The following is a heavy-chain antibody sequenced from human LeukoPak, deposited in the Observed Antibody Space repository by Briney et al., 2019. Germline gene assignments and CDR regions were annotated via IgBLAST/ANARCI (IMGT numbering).Heavy chain of an antibody. J-gene: IGHJ4*02. V-gene: IGHV3-30*04. Sequence: GGSLRLSCAASGFTFSSYAMHWVRQAPGKGLEWVAVISYDGSNKYYADSVKGRFTISRDNSKNTLYLQMNSLRAEDTAVYYCARDLMGIAYRGAFYYWDQGTLVTVSS. CDR1: GFTFSSYA. D-gene: IGHD6-13*01. CDR3: ARDLMGIAYRGAFYY. CDR2: ISYDGSNK.